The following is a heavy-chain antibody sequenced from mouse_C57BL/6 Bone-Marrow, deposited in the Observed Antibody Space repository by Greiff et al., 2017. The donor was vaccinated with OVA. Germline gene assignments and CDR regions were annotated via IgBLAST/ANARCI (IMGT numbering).Heavy chain of an antibody. V-gene: IGHV5-16*01. CDR1: GFTFSDYY. CDR3: ARDAFDKGWYFDV. Sequence: EVQVVESEGGLVQPGSSMKLSCTASGFTFSDYYMAWVRQVPEKGLEWVANINYDGSSTYYLDSLKSRFIISRDNAKNILYLQMSSLKSEDTATYDCARDAFDKGWYFDVWGTGTTVTVSS. CDR2: INYDGSST. J-gene: IGHJ1*03.